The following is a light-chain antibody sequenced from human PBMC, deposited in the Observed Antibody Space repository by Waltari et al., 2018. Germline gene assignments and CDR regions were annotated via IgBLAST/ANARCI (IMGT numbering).Light chain of an antibody. CDR3: QQYNTYSGT. CDR2: KAS. Sequence: DIQMTQSPSTLSASVGDRVTITCRASQSISEYLAWYQQKPGKAPKLLIYKASSFESGVPSRFSGSGSGTEFTLTISSLQPDDFATYYCQQYNTYSGTFGRGTTVDVK. CDR1: QSISEY. V-gene: IGKV1-5*03. J-gene: IGKJ1*01.